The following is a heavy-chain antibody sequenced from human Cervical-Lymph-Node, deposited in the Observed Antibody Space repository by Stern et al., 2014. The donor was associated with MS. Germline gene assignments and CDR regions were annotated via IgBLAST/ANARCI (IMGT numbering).Heavy chain of an antibody. D-gene: IGHD3-3*01. Sequence: EVHLVESGGGLVPPGGSLRLSCAVSGFTFNTYGMSWVRQAPGMGLEWISAISDIGDRTYYADSVQGRFTISRDNSKNTLYLQMNSLSAEDTAVYYCVRDPPLDARFLGLDPWGQGTLVTVSS. V-gene: IGHV3-23*04. CDR3: VRDPPLDARFLGLDP. J-gene: IGHJ5*02. CDR2: ISDIGDRT. CDR1: GFTFNTYG.